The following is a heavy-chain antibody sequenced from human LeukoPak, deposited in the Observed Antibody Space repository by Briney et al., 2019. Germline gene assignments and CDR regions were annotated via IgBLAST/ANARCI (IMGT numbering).Heavy chain of an antibody. Sequence: SETLSLTCAVSGDSISTNCWACIRQPAGKGLEWIGRVCTSGITNYNPSLESRVTISLDTSKKQFSLRLTSVPAADTAVYYCARDVLWMSGVWFFDLWGRGTLVTVSS. V-gene: IGHV4-4*07. CDR3: ARDVLWMSGVWFFDL. D-gene: IGHD3-10*01. J-gene: IGHJ2*01. CDR1: GDSISTNC. CDR2: VCTSGIT.